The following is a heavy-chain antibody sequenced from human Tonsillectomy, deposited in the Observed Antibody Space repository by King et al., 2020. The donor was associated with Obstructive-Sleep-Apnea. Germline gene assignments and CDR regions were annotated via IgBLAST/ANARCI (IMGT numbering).Heavy chain of an antibody. V-gene: IGHV3-48*04. D-gene: IGHD3-16*01. J-gene: IGHJ3*01. CDR1: GITFSSYS. Sequence: VQLVESGGGLVQPGGSLRLSCAASGITFSSYSMNWVRQAPGKGLEWVSYISSSTSTIYYADSVKGRFTISRDNAKNSLYLQMNSLRAEYTAVYYCATGGPDAFDFWGRGTMVTVSS. CDR3: ATGGPDAFDF. CDR2: ISSSTSTI.